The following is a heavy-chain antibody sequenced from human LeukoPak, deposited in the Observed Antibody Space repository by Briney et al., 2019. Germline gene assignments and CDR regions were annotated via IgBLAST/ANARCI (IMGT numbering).Heavy chain of an antibody. Sequence: GGSLRLSCAASGFTFSRYGMHWVRQAPGKGLEWVAVISYDGSSKYYADSAKGRFTISRDNSKNTLYLQMNSLRAEDTAVYYCASRAIAVANARGQGTLVTVSS. CDR3: ASRAIAVANA. CDR1: GFTFSRYG. V-gene: IGHV3-30*03. J-gene: IGHJ4*02. CDR2: ISYDGSSK. D-gene: IGHD6-19*01.